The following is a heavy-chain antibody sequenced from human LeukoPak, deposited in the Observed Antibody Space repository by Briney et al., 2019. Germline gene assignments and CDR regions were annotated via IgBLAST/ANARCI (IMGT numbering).Heavy chain of an antibody. CDR2: ISYDGSNK. V-gene: IGHV3-30-3*01. CDR1: GFTFSSYA. J-gene: IGHJ4*02. Sequence: HPGGSLRLSCAASGFTFSSYAMHWVRQAPGKGLEWVAVISYDGSNKYYADSVKGRFTISRDNSKNTLYLQMNSLGVEDTAVYYCVAGSSTLRGQGTLVTVSS. D-gene: IGHD3-10*01. CDR3: VAGSSTL.